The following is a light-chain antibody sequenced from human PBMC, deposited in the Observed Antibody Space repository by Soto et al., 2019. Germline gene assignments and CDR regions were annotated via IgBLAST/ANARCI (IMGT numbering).Light chain of an antibody. J-gene: IGKJ1*01. CDR3: LQHYSYPWT. V-gene: IGKV1-17*01. Sequence: DIQMTQSPSSLSASVGDRVTITCRASQGIRNELGWYQQKPGKAPKRLIYDASILQGGVPSRFSGRGSGTEFTLTISSLQPEDFATYSCLQHYSYPWTFGQGTKVEVK. CDR2: DAS. CDR1: QGIRNE.